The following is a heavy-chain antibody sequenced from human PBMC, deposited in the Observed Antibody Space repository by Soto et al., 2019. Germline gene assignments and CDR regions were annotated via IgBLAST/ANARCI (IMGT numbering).Heavy chain of an antibody. CDR1: GDSISSGDYY. Sequence: SETLSLTCTVSGDSISSGDYYWSWIRQPPGKGLEWIGYIYYSGSTYYNPSLKSRVTISVDTSKNQFSLKLSSVTAADTAVYYCARDIVLVPFFFGYYGMDVWGQGTTVT. CDR2: IYYSGST. J-gene: IGHJ6*02. CDR3: ARDIVLVPFFFGYYGMDV. D-gene: IGHD2-2*01. V-gene: IGHV4-30-4*01.